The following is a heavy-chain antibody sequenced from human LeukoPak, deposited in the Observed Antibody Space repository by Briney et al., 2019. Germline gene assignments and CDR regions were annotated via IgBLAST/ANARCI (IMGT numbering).Heavy chain of an antibody. CDR2: IIPIFGTA. Sequence: SVSVSCKASGGTFSIYAISWVRQAPGQGLEWMGGIIPIFGTANYAQKFQGRVTITADESTSTAYMELSSLRSEDTAVYYCARGPAGTASDYWGQGTLVTVSS. CDR3: ARGPAGTASDY. D-gene: IGHD1-1*01. V-gene: IGHV1-69*01. CDR1: GGTFSIYA. J-gene: IGHJ4*02.